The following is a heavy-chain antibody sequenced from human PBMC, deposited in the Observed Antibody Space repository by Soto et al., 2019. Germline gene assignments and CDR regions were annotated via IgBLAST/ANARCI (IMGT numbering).Heavy chain of an antibody. CDR2: IYYNGST. CDR1: GGSMNNHY. J-gene: IGHJ4*02. D-gene: IGHD5-12*01. V-gene: IGHV4-59*11. CDR3: VRANGYSEY. Sequence: QVHLQESGPGLVKPSETLSLTCTVSGGSMNNHYWSWIRQPPGKGLEWIGYIYYNGSTNYNPSRNSRVSMTVDTSKNLFSLNLTFLSAADTAIYYCVRANGYSEYLGQGTLITVSS.